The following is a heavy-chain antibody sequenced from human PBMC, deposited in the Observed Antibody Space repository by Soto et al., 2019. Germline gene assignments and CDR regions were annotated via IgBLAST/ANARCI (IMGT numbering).Heavy chain of an antibody. Sequence: QVRLVESGGGVVQPGRTLRLSCAASGFSFKSYSMHWVRHVPGRGLEWVALVSYDGNIKHYADSVKGRFTISRDNSKNTLFLQMSGLGSDDTATYYCAKGISELRTVRWLLGNYFDSGGQGTLVTVSS. CDR2: VSYDGNIK. CDR3: AKGISELRTVRWLLGNYFDS. CDR1: GFSFKSYS. V-gene: IGHV3-30*18. J-gene: IGHJ4*02. D-gene: IGHD2-21*02.